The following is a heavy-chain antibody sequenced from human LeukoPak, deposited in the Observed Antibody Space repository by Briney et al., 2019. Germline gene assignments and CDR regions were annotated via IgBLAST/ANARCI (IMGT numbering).Heavy chain of an antibody. V-gene: IGHV1-2*02. CDR3: ARVLRGIAAAGTRWFDP. CDR1: GYTFTGYY. CDR2: INPNSGGT. J-gene: IGHJ5*02. Sequence: GASVKVSCKASGYTFTGYYMHWVRQAPGQGLEWMGWINPNSGGTNYAQKFQGRVTMTRDTSISTAYMELSRLRSDDTAVCYCARVLRGIAAAGTRWFDPWGQGTLVTVSS. D-gene: IGHD6-13*01.